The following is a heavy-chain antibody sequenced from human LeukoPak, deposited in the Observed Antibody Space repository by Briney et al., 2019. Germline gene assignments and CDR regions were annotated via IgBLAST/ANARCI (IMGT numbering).Heavy chain of an antibody. Sequence: SETLSLTCAVYGGSFSGYYWSWIRQPPGKGLEWIGEINHSGSTNYNPSLKSRVTISVDTSKNQFSLKLSSVTAADTAVYYCARAYCSGGSCYSRALDYWGQGTLVTVSS. D-gene: IGHD2-15*01. CDR3: ARAYCSGGSCYSRALDY. CDR1: GGSFSGYY. J-gene: IGHJ4*02. V-gene: IGHV4-34*01. CDR2: INHSGST.